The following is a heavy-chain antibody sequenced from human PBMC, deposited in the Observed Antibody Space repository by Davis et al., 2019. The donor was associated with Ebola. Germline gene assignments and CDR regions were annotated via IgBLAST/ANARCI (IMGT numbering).Heavy chain of an antibody. CDR3: ARALHDEVLDY. D-gene: IGHD1-1*01. V-gene: IGHV3-30*04. Sequence: PGGSLRLSCVASGFTFSNHAMHWVRKAPGKGLEWVAVTSHNERERFYGESVQGRFTISRDNSENVLYLQMDSLRPDDTAIHFCARALHDEVLDYGGQGTPVTVSS. CDR1: GFTFSNHA. CDR2: TSHNERER. J-gene: IGHJ4*02.